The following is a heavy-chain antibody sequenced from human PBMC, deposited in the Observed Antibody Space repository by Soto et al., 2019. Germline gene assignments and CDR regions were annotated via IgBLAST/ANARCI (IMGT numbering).Heavy chain of an antibody. D-gene: IGHD7-27*01. J-gene: IGHJ3*02. CDR3: ARAGSNDAFDI. CDR1: GGTFSIYS. Sequence: SVKIGCKASGGTFSIYSISLVLQAPGQGLEWMGRIIPILGIANYAQKFQGRVTITADKSTSTAYMELSSLRSEDTAVYYCARAGSNDAFDIWGQGTMVTVSS. V-gene: IGHV1-69*04. CDR2: IIPILGIA.